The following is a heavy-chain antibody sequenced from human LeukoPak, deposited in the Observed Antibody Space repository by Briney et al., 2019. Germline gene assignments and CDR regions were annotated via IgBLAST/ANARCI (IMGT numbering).Heavy chain of an antibody. J-gene: IGHJ4*02. V-gene: IGHV3-48*03. Sequence: GGSLRLSCAASGFTFSTYEMNWVRQAPGKGLEWISYISSSGSTIYYADSVKGRFTIPRDNAKNSLYLQMNSLRVEDTAIYYCARDRGGNSGSFEYWGQGSLVTVSS. CDR2: ISSSGSTI. D-gene: IGHD2/OR15-2a*01. CDR1: GFTFSTYE. CDR3: ARDRGGNSGSFEY.